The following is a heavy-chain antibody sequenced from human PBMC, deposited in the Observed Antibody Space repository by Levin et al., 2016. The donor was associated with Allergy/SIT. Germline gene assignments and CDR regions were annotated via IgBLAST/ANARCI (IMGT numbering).Heavy chain of an antibody. D-gene: IGHD5-18*01. J-gene: IGHJ6*02. Sequence: ASVKVSCKASGYTFTSYGISWVRQAPGQGLEWMGWISAYNGNTNYAQKFQGRVTITADESTSTAYMELSSLRSEDTAVYYCASRAMEQYYYGMDVWGQGTTVTVSS. CDR1: GYTFTSYG. CDR3: ASRAMEQYYYGMDV. V-gene: IGHV1-18*01. CDR2: ISAYNGNT.